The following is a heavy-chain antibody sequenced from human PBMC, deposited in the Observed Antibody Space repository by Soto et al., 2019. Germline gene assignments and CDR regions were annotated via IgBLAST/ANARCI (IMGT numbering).Heavy chain of an antibody. Sequence: SETLSLTCAVYGGSFSDYSWTWIRQPPGKGLEWIGEINHSGGTNYNPSLKSRVTMSVDTSRNQFSLKLSSVTTADTAVYYCARLEATRTTWFTGPYNWFDPWGEGTRVTVSS. J-gene: IGHJ5*02. CDR2: INHSGGT. V-gene: IGHV4-34*01. CDR3: ARLEATRTTWFTGPYNWFDP. D-gene: IGHD6-13*01. CDR1: GGSFSDYS.